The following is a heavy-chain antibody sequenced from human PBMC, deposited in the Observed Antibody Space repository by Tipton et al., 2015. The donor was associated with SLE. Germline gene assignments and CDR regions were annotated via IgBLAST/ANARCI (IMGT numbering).Heavy chain of an antibody. CDR3: ARRPQVEMPTIHDALDI. CDR2: IDPSDSYI. J-gene: IGHJ3*02. Sequence: QLVQSGAEVKKPGESLKISCKGSGYSFISHWIAWGRQMPGKGLEWMGTIDPSDSYINSSPSFEDHVTISADKSISTAYLQWSSLKASDTAMYYCARRPQVEMPTIHDALDIWGQGTMVTVST. V-gene: IGHV5-10-1*01. CDR1: GYSFISHW. D-gene: IGHD5-24*01.